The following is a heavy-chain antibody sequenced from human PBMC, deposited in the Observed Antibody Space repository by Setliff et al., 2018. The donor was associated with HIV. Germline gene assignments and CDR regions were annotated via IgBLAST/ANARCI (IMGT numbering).Heavy chain of an antibody. Sequence: SETLSLTCTVSGGSISSGDYYWTWIRQPAGKGLQWIGRIYTSGNTNYNPSLKSRVTISIDTSKNQFSLKLSSVTAADTAVYYCARVEMATFDYWGQGTLVTVSS. V-gene: IGHV4-61*02. CDR1: GGSISSGDYY. CDR3: ARVEMATFDY. D-gene: IGHD2-15*01. CDR2: IYTSGNT. J-gene: IGHJ4*02.